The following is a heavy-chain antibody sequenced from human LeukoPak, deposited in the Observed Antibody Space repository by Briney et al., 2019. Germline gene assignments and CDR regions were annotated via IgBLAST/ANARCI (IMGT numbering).Heavy chain of an antibody. CDR2: IYTSVST. CDR1: GGSISSGSYY. J-gene: IGHJ4*02. D-gene: IGHD6-13*01. Sequence: SQTLSLTCTVSGGSISSGSYYWSWIRQPAGKGLEWIGRIYTSVSTNYNPSLKSRVTISVDTSKNQFSLKLSSVTAADTAVYYCASGSSWYYFDYWGQGTLVTVSS. V-gene: IGHV4-61*02. CDR3: ASGSSWYYFDY.